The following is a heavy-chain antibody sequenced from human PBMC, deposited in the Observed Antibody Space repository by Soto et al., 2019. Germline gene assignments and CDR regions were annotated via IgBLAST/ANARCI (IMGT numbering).Heavy chain of an antibody. Sequence: SETLSLTCGVSGGSISSTNWWTWVRQPPGQGLEWIGEIYHNGGTNYNPSLKGRVTISIDKSRNQFSLKVFSMTAADTAVYYCARLLTNRCDFFGLDVWGQGTTVTVSS. CDR1: GGSISSTNW. CDR2: IYHNGGT. V-gene: IGHV4-4*02. J-gene: IGHJ6*02. CDR3: ARLLTNRCDFFGLDV.